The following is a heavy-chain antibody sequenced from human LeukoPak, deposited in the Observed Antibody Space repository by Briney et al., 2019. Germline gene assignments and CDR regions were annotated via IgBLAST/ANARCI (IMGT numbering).Heavy chain of an antibody. V-gene: IGHV4-39*01. CDR1: GASISSYY. CDR3: ARGWGEWLGPDY. J-gene: IGHJ4*02. CDR2: IYFSGST. Sequence: PSETLSLTCTVSGASISSYYWGWIRQPPGKGLEWIGSIYFSGSTFYNPSLKSRVTISVDTSKNQFSLKLTSVTAADTAVYYCARGWGEWLGPDYWGQGTLVTVSS. D-gene: IGHD6-19*01.